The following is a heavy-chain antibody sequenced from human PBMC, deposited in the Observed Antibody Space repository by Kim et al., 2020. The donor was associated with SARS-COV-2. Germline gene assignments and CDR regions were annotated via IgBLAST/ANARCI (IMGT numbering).Heavy chain of an antibody. CDR2: ISWNSCSI. CDR3: AKGDGGP. V-gene: IGHV3-9*01. J-gene: IGHJ5*02. CDR1: GFTFDDYA. Sequence: GGSLRLSCAASGFTFDDYAMHWVRQAPGKGLEWVSGISWNSCSIGYADSVKGRFTISRANAKNSLYLQMNSLRAEDTALYYCAKGDGGPWCEGTLVTVTS.